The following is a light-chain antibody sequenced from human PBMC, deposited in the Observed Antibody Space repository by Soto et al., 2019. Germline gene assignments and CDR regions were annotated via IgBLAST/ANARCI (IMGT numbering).Light chain of an antibody. CDR2: AAS. CDR1: QSISSY. Sequence: DIQMTQSPSSLSASVGDRVTITCRASQSISSYLNWYQQKPGKAPKLLIYAASSLQSGVPSRFSGSGSETDFTRTISSLQPEDFATYYCQQRKTFGQRTKVQIK. V-gene: IGKV1-39*01. CDR3: QQRKT. J-gene: IGKJ1*01.